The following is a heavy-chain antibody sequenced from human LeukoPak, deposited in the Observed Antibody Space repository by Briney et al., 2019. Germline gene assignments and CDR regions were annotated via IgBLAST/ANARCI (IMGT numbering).Heavy chain of an antibody. V-gene: IGHV1-46*01. CDR3: ARGVHVRKYDSNHNCFDP. CDR1: GYTFTGYY. J-gene: IGHJ5*02. D-gene: IGHD3-22*01. Sequence: EASVKVSCKASGYTFTGYYMHWVRQAPGQGLEWMGLINPGGGSTNYAQKFQGRVTVTRDMSTSTVYMELSSLRSDDTAVYYCARGVHVRKYDSNHNCFDPWGQGTLVTVSS. CDR2: INPGGGST.